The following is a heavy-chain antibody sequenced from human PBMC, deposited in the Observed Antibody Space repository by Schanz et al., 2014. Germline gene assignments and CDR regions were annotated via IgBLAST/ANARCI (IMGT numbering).Heavy chain of an antibody. CDR3: AKHVRSLTGNDY. CDR1: GFTFSNHA. V-gene: IGHV3-23*01. J-gene: IGHJ4*02. Sequence: EVPLLESGGALVQPGGSLRLSCSASGFTFSNHALSWVRQAPGKGLEWVSGIGGSGDSTHYADSVKGRFIISRDNSKNTLHLQVNSLRAEDTAVYYCAKHVRSLTGNDYWGQGTLVTVSS. CDR2: IGGSGDST. D-gene: IGHD3-9*01.